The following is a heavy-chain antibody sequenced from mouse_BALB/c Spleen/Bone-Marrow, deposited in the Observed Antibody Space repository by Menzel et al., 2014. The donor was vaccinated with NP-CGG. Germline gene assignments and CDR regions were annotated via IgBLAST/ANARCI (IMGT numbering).Heavy chain of an antibody. CDR2: IDPSDSET. Sequence: SGAELVRPGTPVKLSCKASGYTFTSYWMSWVKQRPGRGLEWIGRIDPSDSETHYNQKFKDKATLTVDKSSSTAYIQLSSLTSEDSAVYYCARWGAYFDYWGQGTTLTVSS. CDR3: ARWGAYFDY. CDR1: GYTFTSYW. J-gene: IGHJ2*01. V-gene: IGHV1-61*01.